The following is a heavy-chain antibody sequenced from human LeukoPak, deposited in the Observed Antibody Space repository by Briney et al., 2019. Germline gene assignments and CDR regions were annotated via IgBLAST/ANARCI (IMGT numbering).Heavy chain of an antibody. J-gene: IGHJ6*02. D-gene: IGHD6-19*01. Sequence: ASVKVSCTASGGTFSSYAISWVRQAPGQGLEWMGGIIPIFGTANYAQKFQGRVTITADESTSTAYMELSSLRSEDTAVYYCARFEMGGRYDPTHYYYYGMDVWGQGTTVTVSS. CDR3: ARFEMGGRYDPTHYYYYGMDV. CDR2: IIPIFGTA. V-gene: IGHV1-69*13. CDR1: GGTFSSYA.